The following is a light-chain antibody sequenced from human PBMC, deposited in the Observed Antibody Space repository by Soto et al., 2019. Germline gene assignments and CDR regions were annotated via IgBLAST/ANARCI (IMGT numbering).Light chain of an antibody. J-gene: IGKJ4*01. CDR1: RYISDF. CDR3: QQSYTTPLT. CDR2: AAS. V-gene: IGKV1-39*01. Sequence: DIQMTQSPSSLSASVGDRVTITCRASRYISDFLNWYQQKPGKAPVILIYAASTLQSGVPSRFTGSRSETNFTLIISSLQPEDFATYYCQQSYTTPLTFGGGTKVDIK.